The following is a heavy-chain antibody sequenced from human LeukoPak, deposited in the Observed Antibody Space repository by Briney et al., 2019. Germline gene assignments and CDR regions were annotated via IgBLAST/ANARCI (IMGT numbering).Heavy chain of an antibody. J-gene: IGHJ4*02. Sequence: ASVKVSCKVSGYTLTELSMHWVRQAPGKGLEWMWGFDPEDGETIYAQKFQGRVTMTEDTSTGTAYMELSSMRSEDTAVYYCATDSGLGYSGTGLDYWGQGTLVTVSS. D-gene: IGHD1-26*01. V-gene: IGHV1-24*01. CDR2: FDPEDGET. CDR3: ATDSGLGYSGTGLDY. CDR1: GYTLTELS.